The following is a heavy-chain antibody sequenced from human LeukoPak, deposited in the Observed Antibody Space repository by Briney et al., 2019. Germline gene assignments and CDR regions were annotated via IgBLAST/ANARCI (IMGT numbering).Heavy chain of an antibody. J-gene: IGHJ3*02. Sequence: GGSLRLSCAASGFIVSSNYMSWVRQAPGKGLEWVSVIYSGGSTYYADSVKGRFTISRDNSKNTLYLQMNSLRAEDTAVYYCAKAQTGYSSGWDAFDIWGQGTMVTVSS. D-gene: IGHD6-19*01. CDR2: IYSGGST. V-gene: IGHV3-53*01. CDR1: GFIVSSNY. CDR3: AKAQTGYSSGWDAFDI.